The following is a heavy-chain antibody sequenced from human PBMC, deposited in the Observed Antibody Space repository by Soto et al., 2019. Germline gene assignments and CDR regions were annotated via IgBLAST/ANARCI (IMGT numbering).Heavy chain of an antibody. J-gene: IGHJ6*02. V-gene: IGHV3-7*03. CDR2: IPQEGVDG. D-gene: IGHD2-21*02. Sequence: RLSCEVSGFTFSMYSMSWVRQSPGKGLEWVAKIPQEGVDGHYADSVKGRFTISRDNGKNSLYLQLSNLRAEDTAVYYCARDHLILPAHDFFYGSDVWGRGATVTVSS. CDR1: GFTFSMYS. CDR3: ARDHLILPAHDFFYGSDV.